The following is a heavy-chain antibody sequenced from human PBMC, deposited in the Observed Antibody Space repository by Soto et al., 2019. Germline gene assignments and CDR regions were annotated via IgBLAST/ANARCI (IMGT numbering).Heavy chain of an antibody. D-gene: IGHD6-6*01. Sequence: QVQLVESGGGVVQPGRSLRLSCAASGFTFSSYGMHWVRQAPGKGLEWVAVIWYDGSNKYYADSVKGRFTISRDNSKNTLYLQMNSLRAEDTAVYYCASCGIAARSYYYYYGMDVWGQGTTVTVSS. CDR2: IWYDGSNK. CDR1: GFTFSSYG. V-gene: IGHV3-33*01. J-gene: IGHJ6*02. CDR3: ASCGIAARSYYYYYGMDV.